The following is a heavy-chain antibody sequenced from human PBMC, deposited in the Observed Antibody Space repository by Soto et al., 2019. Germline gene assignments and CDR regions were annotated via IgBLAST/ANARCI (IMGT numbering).Heavy chain of an antibody. CDR2: INPNSGGT. V-gene: IGHV1-2*02. J-gene: IGHJ5*02. CDR3: ARQQLVLSQDLDP. D-gene: IGHD6-13*01. CDR1: GYTFTGYY. Sequence: ASVKVSCKASGYTFTGYYMHWVRQAPGQGLEWMGWINPNSGGTNYAQKFQGRVTMTRDTSISTAYMEPSRLRSDDTAVYYCARQQLVLSQDLDPWGQGTLVTVSS.